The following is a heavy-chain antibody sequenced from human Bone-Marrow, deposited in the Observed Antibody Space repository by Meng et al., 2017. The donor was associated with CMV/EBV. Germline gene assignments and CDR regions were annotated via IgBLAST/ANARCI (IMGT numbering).Heavy chain of an antibody. Sequence: GSLRLSCAVSGGSISSSNWWSWVRQPPGKGLEWIGEIYHSGSTNYNPSLKSRVTISVDTSKNQFSLNLSSVTAADTAVYSCARGLGRDFDYWGQGTLVTVSS. V-gene: IGHV4-4*01. CDR2: IYHSGST. D-gene: IGHD1-26*01. CDR1: GGSISSSNW. J-gene: IGHJ4*02. CDR3: ARGLGRDFDY.